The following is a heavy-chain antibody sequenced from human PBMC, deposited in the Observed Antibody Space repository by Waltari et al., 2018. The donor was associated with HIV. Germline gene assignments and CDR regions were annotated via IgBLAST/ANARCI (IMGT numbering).Heavy chain of an antibody. V-gene: IGHV3-9*01. Sequence: EVQLVESGGGLVQPGRSLRLSCAASGFTFDDYAMHWVRQAPGKGLEWVSGISWNSGSIGYADSVKGRFTISRDNAKNSLYLQMNSLRAEDTALYYCAKDIRGVWWWFDYWGQGTLVTVSS. CDR1: GFTFDDYA. D-gene: IGHD2-21*01. CDR2: ISWNSGSI. CDR3: AKDIRGVWWWFDY. J-gene: IGHJ4*02.